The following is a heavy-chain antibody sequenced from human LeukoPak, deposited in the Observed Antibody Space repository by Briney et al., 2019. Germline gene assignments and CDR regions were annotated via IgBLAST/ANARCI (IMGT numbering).Heavy chain of an antibody. D-gene: IGHD6-13*01. CDR2: INHSGGT. CDR3: ARESGVIAAFDY. J-gene: IGHJ4*02. Sequence: SETLSLTCAVYGGSFSGYYWSWIRQPPGKGLEWIGEINHSGGTNYNPSLKSRVTISVDTSKNQFSLKLSSVTAADTAVYYCARESGVIAAFDYWGQGTLVTVSS. CDR1: GGSFSGYY. V-gene: IGHV4-34*01.